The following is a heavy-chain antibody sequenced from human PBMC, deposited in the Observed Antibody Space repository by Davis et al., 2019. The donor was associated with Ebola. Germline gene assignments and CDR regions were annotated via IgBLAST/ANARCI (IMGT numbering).Heavy chain of an antibody. D-gene: IGHD1-26*01. J-gene: IGHJ4*02. Sequence: PSETLSLTCTVSGGSISSSSYYWGWIRQPPGKGLEWIGSIYYSGSTYYNPSLKSRVTISVDTSKNQFSLKLSSVTAADTAVYYCAGPKWELPGSFPFDFDYWGQGTLVTVSS. CDR1: GGSISSSSYY. V-gene: IGHV4-39*01. CDR3: AGPKWELPGSFPFDFDY. CDR2: IYYSGST.